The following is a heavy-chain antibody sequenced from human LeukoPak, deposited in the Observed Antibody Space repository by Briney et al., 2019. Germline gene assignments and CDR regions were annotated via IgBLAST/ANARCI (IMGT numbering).Heavy chain of an antibody. D-gene: IGHD4-11*01. CDR1: GFTFSSYS. CDR2: ISSGSGTI. J-gene: IGHJ3*02. Sequence: GGSLRLSCAASGFTFSSYSMNWVRQAPGKGLEYVSYISSGSGTIYYPDSVKGRFTISRDNAKNSLYLQMNSLSAEDTAVYYCARAQKYSYDAFDIWGQGTMVTVSS. CDR3: ARAQKYSYDAFDI. V-gene: IGHV3-48*04.